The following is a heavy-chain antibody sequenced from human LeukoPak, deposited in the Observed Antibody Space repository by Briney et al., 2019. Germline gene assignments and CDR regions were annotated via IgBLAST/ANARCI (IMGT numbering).Heavy chain of an antibody. CDR3: ARVSPGYGDYVISSFDI. CDR2: ISAYNGNT. D-gene: IGHD4-17*01. CDR1: GYIFTSYG. J-gene: IGHJ3*02. V-gene: IGHV1-18*01. Sequence: ASVKVSCKATGYIFTSYGMRWVRPAPGQGLEWMGWISAYNGNTKYAQKLQGRVTMTTETSTSTAYMELRSLRSDDTAVYYCARVSPGYGDYVISSFDIWGQGTMVTVSS.